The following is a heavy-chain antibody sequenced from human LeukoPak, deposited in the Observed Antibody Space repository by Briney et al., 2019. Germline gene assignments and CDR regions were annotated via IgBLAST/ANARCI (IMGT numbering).Heavy chain of an antibody. D-gene: IGHD2-2*01. V-gene: IGHV3-23*01. CDR2: ISGSGGST. CDR3: ANQDIVVVPAAMDIVATIKGSYYFDY. J-gene: IGHJ4*02. CDR1: GFTFSSYA. Sequence: GGSLRLSCAASGFTFSSYAMSWVRQAPGKGLEWVSAISGSGGSTYYADSVKGRFTISRDNSKNTLYLQMNSLRAEDTAVYYCANQDIVVVPAAMDIVATIKGSYYFDYWGQGTLVTVSS.